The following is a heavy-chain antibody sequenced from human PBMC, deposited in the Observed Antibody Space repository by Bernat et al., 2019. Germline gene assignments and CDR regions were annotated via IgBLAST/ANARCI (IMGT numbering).Heavy chain of an antibody. D-gene: IGHD6-13*01. V-gene: IGHV4-39*01. CDR1: GGSISSSSYY. Sequence: QVQLQESGPGLVKPSGTLSLTCAVSGGSISSSSYYWGWIRQPPGKGLEWIGSIYYSGSTYYNPSLKSRVTISVDTSKNQFSLKLSSVTAADTSVYYCARQGSSSSWGTSESFDYWGQGTLVTVSS. J-gene: IGHJ4*02. CDR3: ARQGSSSSWGTSESFDY. CDR2: IYYSGST.